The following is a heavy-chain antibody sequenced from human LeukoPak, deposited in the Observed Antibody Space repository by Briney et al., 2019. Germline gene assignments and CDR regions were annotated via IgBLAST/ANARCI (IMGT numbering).Heavy chain of an antibody. Sequence: ASVKVSCKASGGSFSSYAISWVRQAPGQGLEWMGRIIPILGIANYAQKFQGRVTITADKSTSTAYMELSSLRSEDTAVYYCATAGADLILTGYYLDYWGQGTLVTVSS. V-gene: IGHV1-69*04. CDR1: GGSFSSYA. D-gene: IGHD3-9*01. CDR2: IIPILGIA. CDR3: ATAGADLILTGYYLDY. J-gene: IGHJ4*02.